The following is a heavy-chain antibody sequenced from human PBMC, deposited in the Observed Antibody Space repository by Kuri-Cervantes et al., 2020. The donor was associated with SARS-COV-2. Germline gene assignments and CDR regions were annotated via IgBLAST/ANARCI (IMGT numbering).Heavy chain of an antibody. CDR1: GGSISSYC. CDR3: ARDRYDQMDV. D-gene: IGHD3-3*01. V-gene: IGHV4-59*12. Sequence: SETLSLTCTVSGGSISSYCWSWIRQPPGKGLEWIGYIYYSVSTNYNPSLKSRVTISVDTSRNQFSLKLSSVTAADTAVYYCARDRYDQMDVWGKGTTVTVSS. J-gene: IGHJ6*04. CDR2: IYYSVST.